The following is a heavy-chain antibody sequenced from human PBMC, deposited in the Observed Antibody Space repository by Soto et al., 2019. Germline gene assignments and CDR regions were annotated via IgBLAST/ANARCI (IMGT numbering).Heavy chain of an antibody. V-gene: IGHV4-39*01. CDR1: GDSINSDNYY. J-gene: IGHJ4*02. CDR2: IYYRGNT. Sequence: QLQLQESGPGLVKPSETLSLTCSVSGDSINSDNYYWGWIRQPPGKGLEWIGSIYYRGNTYYNPSLKPRVTISLDKSKSQFSLKLNSVTAAASAVYFCARLEGLATISYYFDCWGQGTLVTVSS. D-gene: IGHD3-9*01. CDR3: ARLEGLATISYYFDC.